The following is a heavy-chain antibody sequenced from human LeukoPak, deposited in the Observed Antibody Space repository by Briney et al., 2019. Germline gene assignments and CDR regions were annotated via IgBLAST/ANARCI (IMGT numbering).Heavy chain of an antibody. CDR3: ARGLGIGWFDP. V-gene: IGHV1-46*01. CDR1: GYTFTGYY. Sequence: ASVKVSCKASGYTFTGYYMHWVRQAPGQGLEWMGIINPSGVSTIYAQIFQGRVTMTRDTSTSIVYMALSSLRSEDTAVYYCARGLGIGWFDPWGQGTLVTVSS. J-gene: IGHJ5*02. CDR2: INPSGVST. D-gene: IGHD7-27*01.